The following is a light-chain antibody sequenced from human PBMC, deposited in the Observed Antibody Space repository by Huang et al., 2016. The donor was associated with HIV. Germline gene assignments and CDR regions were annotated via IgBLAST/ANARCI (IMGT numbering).Light chain of an antibody. CDR3: QQYTNPPQWT. CDR1: QSVTGN. CDR2: DAS. J-gene: IGKJ1*01. Sequence: VVLTQSPAALSVSPGERVTLSCRASQSVTGNLAWYLQKPGQAPRVLSYDASTRAAGTPARFSGSGSGTEFTLTISSLQSDDFGVYYCQQYTNPPQWTFGQGTRVEI. V-gene: IGKV3-15*01.